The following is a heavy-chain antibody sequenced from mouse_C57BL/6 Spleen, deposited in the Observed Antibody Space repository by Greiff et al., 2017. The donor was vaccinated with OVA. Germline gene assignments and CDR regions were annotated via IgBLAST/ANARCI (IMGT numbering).Heavy chain of an antibody. CDR3: TRGLPYYFDY. V-gene: IGHV1-76*01. J-gene: IGHJ2*01. Sequence: QVQLQQSGAELVRPGASVKLSCKASGYTFTDYCIHWVKQRPGQGLEWIARIYPCSGYTYYNDKFKGKATLTEEKSSSTAYMQLSSLTSEDTAVYFGTRGLPYYFDYWGQGTTLTVSS. CDR2: IYPCSGYT. D-gene: IGHD3-1*01. CDR1: GYTFTDYC.